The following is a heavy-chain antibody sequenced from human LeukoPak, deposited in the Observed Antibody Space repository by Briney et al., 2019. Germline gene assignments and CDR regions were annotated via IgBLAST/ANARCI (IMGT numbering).Heavy chain of an antibody. D-gene: IGHD2-2*01. CDR2: IYYSGST. Sequence: PSQTLSLTCTVSGGSISSGDYYWSWIRQPPGKGLEWIGYIYYSGSTYYNPSLKSRVTISVDTSKNQFSLKLSSVTAADTAVYYCDRVTPSYCSSTSCLPAYFQHWGQGTLVTVSS. CDR3: DRVTPSYCSSTSCLPAYFQH. CDR1: GGSISSGDYY. V-gene: IGHV4-30-4*01. J-gene: IGHJ1*01.